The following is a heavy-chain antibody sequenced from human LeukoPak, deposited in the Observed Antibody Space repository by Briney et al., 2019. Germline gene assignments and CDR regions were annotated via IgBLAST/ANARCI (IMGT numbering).Heavy chain of an antibody. Sequence: PSETLSLTCTVSGDSVRSGNYYWTWIRQPPGKGLEWIGEINHSGSTNYNPSLKSRVTISVDTSKNQFSLKLSSVTAADTAVYYCARGSHYYGSGKIDYWGQGTLVTVSS. J-gene: IGHJ4*02. V-gene: IGHV4-39*07. CDR3: ARGSHYYGSGKIDY. D-gene: IGHD3-10*01. CDR2: INHSGST. CDR1: GDSVRSGNYY.